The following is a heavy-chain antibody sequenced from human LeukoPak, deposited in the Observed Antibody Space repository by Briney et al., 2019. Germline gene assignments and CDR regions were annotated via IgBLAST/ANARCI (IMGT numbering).Heavy chain of an antibody. D-gene: IGHD5-18*01. CDR3: ARERGYSYGAHCDY. J-gene: IGHJ4*02. CDR2: IWYDGSNK. CDR1: GFTFSSYG. V-gene: IGHV3-33*01. Sequence: GGSLRLSCAASGFTFSSYGMHWVRQVPGKGLEWVAVIWYDGSNKYYADSVKGRFTISRDNSKNTVYLQMNSLRDEDTAVYYCARERGYSYGAHCDYWGQGTLVTVSS.